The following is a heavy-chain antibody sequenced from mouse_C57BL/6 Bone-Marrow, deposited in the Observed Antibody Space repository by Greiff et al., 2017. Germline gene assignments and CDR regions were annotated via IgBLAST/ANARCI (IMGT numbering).Heavy chain of an antibody. D-gene: IGHD2-3*01. CDR3: AWIYDGSVDY. CDR1: GYTFTDYA. Sequence: QVQLKQSGPELVRPGVSVKISCKGSGYTFTDYAMHWVKQSHAKSLEWIGVISTYYGDASYNQKFKDKATLTADKSSSTAYMQLSSLTSEDSAVYYCAWIYDGSVDYWGQGTSVTVSS. V-gene: IGHV1-67*01. CDR2: ISTYYGDA. J-gene: IGHJ4*01.